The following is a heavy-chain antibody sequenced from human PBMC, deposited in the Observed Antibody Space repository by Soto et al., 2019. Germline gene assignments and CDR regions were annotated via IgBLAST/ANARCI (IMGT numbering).Heavy chain of an antibody. CDR1: GFTFSNAW. V-gene: IGHV3-15*01. D-gene: IGHD3-3*01. Sequence: EVRLVESGGGLVKPGGSLRLSCAASGFTFSNAWMSWVRQAPGKGLEWVGRIKSKTDGGTTDYAAPVKGRFTISRDDSKNTLYLQMNSLKTEDTAVYYCTTIDFWSGSSVGVGGFWGQGTLVTVSS. CDR2: IKSKTDGGTT. J-gene: IGHJ4*02. CDR3: TTIDFWSGSSVGVGGF.